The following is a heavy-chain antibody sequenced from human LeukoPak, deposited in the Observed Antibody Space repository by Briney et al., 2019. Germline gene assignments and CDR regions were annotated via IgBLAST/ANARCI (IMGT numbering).Heavy chain of an antibody. CDR2: IYYSGST. CDR3: AGVVAVPAATGLWFDP. CDR1: GGSIRSYY. J-gene: IGHJ5*02. D-gene: IGHD2-2*01. V-gene: IGHV4-59*01. Sequence: SETLSLTCTVSGGSIRSYYWSWIRQPPGKGLEWIGYIYYSGSTNYNPSLKSRVTISEDTSKNQFSLKLSSVTAADTAVYYCAGVVAVPAATGLWFDPWGQGTLVTVSS.